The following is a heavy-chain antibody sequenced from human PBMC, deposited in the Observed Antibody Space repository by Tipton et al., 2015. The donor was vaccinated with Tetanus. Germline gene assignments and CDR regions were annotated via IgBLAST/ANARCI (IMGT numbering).Heavy chain of an antibody. CDR3: AKLAGVLPAATMDYFDY. CDR2: FNGMTNKT. CDR1: GFTFSDYY. J-gene: IGHJ4*02. D-gene: IGHD2-2*01. V-gene: IGHV3-23*01. Sequence: GSLRLSCAASGFTFSDYYMSWIRQAPGKGLEWVSSFNGMTNKTYYADSVRGRFTISRDISKNTLFLEMSTLRVDDTAVYYCAKLAGVLPAATMDYFDYWGRGALVTVSS.